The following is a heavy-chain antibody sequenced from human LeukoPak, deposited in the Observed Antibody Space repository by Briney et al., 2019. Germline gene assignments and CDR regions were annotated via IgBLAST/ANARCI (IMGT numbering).Heavy chain of an antibody. CDR1: GGSISSGGYS. V-gene: IGHV4-30-2*01. J-gene: IGHJ3*02. CDR3: ARARLSPLGADAFDI. Sequence: SETLSLTCAVSGGSISSGGYSWSWIRQPPGKGLEWIGYIYHSGSTYYNPSLKSRVTISVDRSKNQFSLKLSSVTAADTAVYYCARARLSPLGADAFDIWGQGTMVTVSS. CDR2: IYHSGST. D-gene: IGHD3-10*01.